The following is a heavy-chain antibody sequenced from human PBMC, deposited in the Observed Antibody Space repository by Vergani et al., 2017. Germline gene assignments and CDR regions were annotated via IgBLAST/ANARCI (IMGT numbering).Heavy chain of an antibody. D-gene: IGHD4-17*01. CDR1: GGSISSSSYY. Sequence: QVQLQESGPGLVKPSETLSLKCSVSGGSISSSSYYWGWIRQPPGKGLEWIGNIYYSGSTYYKSSLKSRVTISVDTSKNQFSLRLASVTAADTAVYYCARPHIDYGDYYFDSWGQGILVTVSS. CDR2: IYYSGST. V-gene: IGHV4-39*01. J-gene: IGHJ4*02. CDR3: ARPHIDYGDYYFDS.